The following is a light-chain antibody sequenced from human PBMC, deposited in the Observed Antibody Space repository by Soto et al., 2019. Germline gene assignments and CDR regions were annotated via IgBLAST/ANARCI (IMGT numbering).Light chain of an antibody. J-gene: IGKJ1*01. Sequence: EIVLTQSPGTLSLSPGEGATLSCRASQTISNNYLAWYQHKPGQAPRLLIYAASTRATGIPDRFSGSGSGADFTLTVNRLEPEDFAVYYYQQYGTSPRTFGQGTKVEI. CDR3: QQYGTSPRT. CDR2: AAS. V-gene: IGKV3-20*01. CDR1: QTISNNY.